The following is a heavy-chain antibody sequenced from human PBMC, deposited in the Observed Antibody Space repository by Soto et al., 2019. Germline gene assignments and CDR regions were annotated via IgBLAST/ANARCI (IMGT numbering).Heavy chain of an antibody. Sequence: QVQLVESGGGVVQPGTSLRLSCAASGFTFSTYGMHWVRQTPGKGLEWVAIIWYEGLNIYYADSVKGRFTISRDDSKNTVYLEMNSLRPGDTAVYYCARAGPYCGSDCYPWAFDIWGHATVVTVSS. V-gene: IGHV3-33*01. CDR1: GFTFSTYG. J-gene: IGHJ3*02. CDR2: IWYEGLNI. D-gene: IGHD2-21*02. CDR3: ARAGPYCGSDCYPWAFDI.